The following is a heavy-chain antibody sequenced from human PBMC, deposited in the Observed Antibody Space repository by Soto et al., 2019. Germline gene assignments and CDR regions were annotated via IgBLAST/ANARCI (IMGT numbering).Heavy chain of an antibody. V-gene: IGHV1-69*01. CDR3: ARDSPIYGDHEAFDI. Sequence: QVQLVQSGAEVKKPGSSVKVSCKASGGTFSSYAISWVRQAPGQGLEWMGGLIPIFGAANYAQKLQGRVTITADESTSTAYMELSSLRSEDTAVYYCARDSPIYGDHEAFDIWGQGTMVTVSS. D-gene: IGHD4-17*01. CDR2: LIPIFGAA. J-gene: IGHJ3*02. CDR1: GGTFSSYA.